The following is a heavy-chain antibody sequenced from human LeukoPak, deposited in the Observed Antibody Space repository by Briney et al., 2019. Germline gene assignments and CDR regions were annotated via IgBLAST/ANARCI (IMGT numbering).Heavy chain of an antibody. CDR2: IYHCGST. V-gene: IGHV4-30-2*01. CDR3: ASGNTGSERDSCYI. CDR1: GGSHSRGGYL. D-gene: IGHD3-10*01. J-gene: IGHJ3*02. Sequence: PSETVSLPRGVSGGSHSRGGYLWRWVRQPRGEGLEWVGYIYHCGSTFYHPPLQTRVPIPLDSPKNQFPLKQRSFPAADRAVFYWASGNTGSERDSCYIRGQGKMGTVSP.